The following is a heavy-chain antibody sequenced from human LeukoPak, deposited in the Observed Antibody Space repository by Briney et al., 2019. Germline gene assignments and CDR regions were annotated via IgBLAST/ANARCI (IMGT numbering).Heavy chain of an antibody. CDR3: ALRGYSYGFDY. D-gene: IGHD5-18*01. J-gene: IGHJ4*02. CDR2: ISGDGGST. V-gene: IGHV3-43*02. CDR1: GFTFDDYG. Sequence: GGSLRLSCAASGFTFDDYGMSWVRQAPGKGLEWVSLISGDGGSTYYADSVKGRFTISRDNSKNSLYLQMNSLRTEDTALYYCALRGYSYGFDYWGQGTLVTVSS.